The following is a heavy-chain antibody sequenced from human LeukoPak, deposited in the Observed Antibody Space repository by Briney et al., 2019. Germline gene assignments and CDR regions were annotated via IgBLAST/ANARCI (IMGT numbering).Heavy chain of an antibody. CDR1: GFTFSDYY. Sequence: KTGGSLRLSCAASGFTFSDYYVSWIRQAPGKGLEWVSYISSSGSTIYYADSVKGRFTISRDNAKNSLYLQMNSLRAEDTAVYYCARDQSYYYDSSGYYYYWGQGTLVTVSS. CDR3: ARDQSYYYDSSGYYYY. J-gene: IGHJ4*02. V-gene: IGHV3-11*04. D-gene: IGHD3-22*01. CDR2: ISSSGSTI.